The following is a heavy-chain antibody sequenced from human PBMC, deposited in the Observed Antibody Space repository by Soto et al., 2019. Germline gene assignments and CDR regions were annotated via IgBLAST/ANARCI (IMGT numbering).Heavy chain of an antibody. J-gene: IGHJ6*02. CDR1: GFTFTDHA. CDR2: ISYDGNNK. V-gene: IGHV3-30*09. D-gene: IGHD2-8*01. CDR3: ARTKAIFGLDV. Sequence: VQMVASGGVVFQPGRSLTLSCVASGFTFTDHAMHLVRQAPGTGWEWVALISYDGNNKQYTDSVKGRSAISRDNSKDTLFLQLSRLSLEDTDVYYCARTKAIFGLDVWGQGTTVTVSS.